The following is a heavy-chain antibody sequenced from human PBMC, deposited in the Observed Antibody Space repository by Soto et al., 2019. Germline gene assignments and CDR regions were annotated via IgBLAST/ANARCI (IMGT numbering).Heavy chain of an antibody. CDR2: INPSGGST. CDR3: ARDLVAGTYYYYGMDV. CDR1: GYTFTSYY. Sequence: EASVKVSCKASGYTFTSYYMHWVRQAPGQGLEWMGIINPSGGSTSYAQKFQGRVTMTRDTSTSTVYMELSSLRSEDTAVYYCARDLVAGTYYYYGMDVWGQGTTVTVSS. D-gene: IGHD6-19*01. V-gene: IGHV1-46*01. J-gene: IGHJ6*02.